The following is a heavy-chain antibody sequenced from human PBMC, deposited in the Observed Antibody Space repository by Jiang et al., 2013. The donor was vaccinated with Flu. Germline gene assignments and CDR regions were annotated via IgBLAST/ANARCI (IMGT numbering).Heavy chain of an antibody. CDR2: IYYGGNT. D-gene: IGHD3-10*01. V-gene: IGHV4-39*01. CDR1: GGSISRNNYF. Sequence: GLVKPSETLSLTCSVSGGSISRNNYFWGWIRQPPGKGLEWIGTIYYGGNTNYNPSLKSRVTISIDTSKSQFSVRLNFVTAADSAVYYCARLRMNYFGSGSYIDFWGQGILVTVSS. J-gene: IGHJ4*02. CDR3: ARLRMNYFGSGSYIDF.